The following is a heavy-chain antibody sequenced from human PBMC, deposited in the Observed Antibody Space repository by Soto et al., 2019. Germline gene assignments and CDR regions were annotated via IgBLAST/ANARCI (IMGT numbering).Heavy chain of an antibody. CDR1: GFTFDDYA. V-gene: IGHV3-9*01. Sequence: EVQLVESGGGLVQPGRSLRLSCAASGFTFDDYAMHWVRQAPGKGLEWVSGISWNSGSIGYADSVKGRFTISRDNAKNSLYLQMNSLRAEDTALYYCARGDGELFSKFGYWGQGTLVTVSS. CDR3: ARGDGELFSKFGY. J-gene: IGHJ4*02. D-gene: IGHD3-10*01. CDR2: ISWNSGSI.